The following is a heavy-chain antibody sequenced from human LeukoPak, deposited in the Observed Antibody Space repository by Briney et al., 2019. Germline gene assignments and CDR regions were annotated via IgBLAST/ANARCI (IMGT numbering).Heavy chain of an antibody. Sequence: GASVKVSCKASGYTFASYDINWVRQATGQGLEWMGWMNPNSGNTGYAQKFQGRVTMTRNTSISTAYMELSSLRSEDTAVYYCARVKGFIVATIEPFDYWGQGTLVTVSS. V-gene: IGHV1-8*01. D-gene: IGHD5-12*01. CDR1: GYTFASYD. CDR3: ARVKGFIVATIEPFDY. J-gene: IGHJ4*02. CDR2: MNPNSGNT.